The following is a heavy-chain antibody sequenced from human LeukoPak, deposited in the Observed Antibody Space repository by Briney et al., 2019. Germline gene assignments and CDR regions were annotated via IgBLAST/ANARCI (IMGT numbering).Heavy chain of an antibody. CDR2: ISASGGST. CDR1: GFTFSSYA. V-gene: IGHV3-23*01. CDR3: ARVEPGAFDI. J-gene: IGHJ3*02. Sequence: GGSLRLSCAASGFTFSSYAMSWVRQAPGKGLEWVSVISASGGSTYYADSVKGRFTISRDNSKNTLYLQMNSLRAEDTAVYYCARVEPGAFDIWGQGTMVTVSS.